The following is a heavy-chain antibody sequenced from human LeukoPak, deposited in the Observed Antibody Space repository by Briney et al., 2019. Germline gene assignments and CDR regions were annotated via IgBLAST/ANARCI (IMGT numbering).Heavy chain of an antibody. J-gene: IGHJ4*02. Sequence: GGSLRLSCAASGFTFSSYSMNWVRQAPGKGLEWVSYISSSSSTIYYADSVKGRFTISRDNAKNSLYLQMNSLRAEDTAVYYCARDLGSGYSTTTSFDYWGQGTLVTVSS. V-gene: IGHV3-48*01. D-gene: IGHD3-3*01. CDR1: GFTFSSYS. CDR3: ARDLGSGYSTTTSFDY. CDR2: ISSSSSTI.